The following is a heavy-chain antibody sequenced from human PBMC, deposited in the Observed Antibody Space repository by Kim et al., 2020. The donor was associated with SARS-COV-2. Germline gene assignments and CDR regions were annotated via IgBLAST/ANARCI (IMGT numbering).Heavy chain of an antibody. V-gene: IGHV3-9*01. D-gene: IGHD5-12*01. Sequence: GGSLRLSCTISGDSLNTYAIHWVRQAPGRGLEWVAGLSLDSIRIDYADSVKGRFTISRDNAKNSLYLQMNSLRVEDTALYYCGKDVAPGGLDVWGQGTTVTVSS. CDR3: GKDVAPGGLDV. CDR1: GDSLNTYA. J-gene: IGHJ6*02. CDR2: LSLDSIRI.